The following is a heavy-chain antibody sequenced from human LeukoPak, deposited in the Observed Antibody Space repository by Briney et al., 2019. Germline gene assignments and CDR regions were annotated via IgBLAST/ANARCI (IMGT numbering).Heavy chain of an antibody. D-gene: IGHD3-10*01. CDR3: ARDMVRGSFDP. CDR2: INHSGST. J-gene: IGHJ5*02. V-gene: IGHV4-34*01. CDR1: GGSFSGYY. Sequence: YPSETQSLTCAVYGGSFSGYYWSWIRQPPGKGLEWIGEINHSGSTNYNPSLKSRVTISVDTSKNQFSLKLSSVTAADTAVYYCARDMVRGSFDPWGQGTLVTVSS.